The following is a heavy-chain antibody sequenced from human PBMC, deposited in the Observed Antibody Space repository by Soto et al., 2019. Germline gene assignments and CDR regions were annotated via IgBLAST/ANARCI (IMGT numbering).Heavy chain of an antibody. CDR2: INGDGSST. V-gene: IGHV3-74*01. Sequence: GGSLRLSCAASGFTFSSYWMHWVRQAPGKGLVWVSRINGDGSSTSYADSVKGRFTISRDNAKNTLYLQMNSLRAEDTAVYYCARDQDGYRYGYHYMDVWGKGTTVTVSS. J-gene: IGHJ6*03. CDR3: ARDQDGYRYGYHYMDV. D-gene: IGHD5-18*01. CDR1: GFTFSSYW.